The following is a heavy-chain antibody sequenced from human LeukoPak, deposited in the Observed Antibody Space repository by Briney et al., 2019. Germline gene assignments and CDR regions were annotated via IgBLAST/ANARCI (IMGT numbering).Heavy chain of an antibody. D-gene: IGHD1-26*01. CDR3: ARNPVGAYSFDY. CDR2: ISYDGSNK. J-gene: IGHJ4*02. V-gene: IGHV3-30-3*01. Sequence: GGSLRLSCAASDCTFSSYALHWVRQAPGKGLEWVAVISYDGSNKYYADSVKGRFTISRDNSKNTLYLQMNSLRPEDTALYYCARNPVGAYSFDYWGQGTLVTVSS. CDR1: DCTFSSYA.